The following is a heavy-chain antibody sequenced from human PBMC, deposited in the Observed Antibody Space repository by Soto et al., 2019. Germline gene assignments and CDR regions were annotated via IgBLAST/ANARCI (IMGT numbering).Heavy chain of an antibody. Sequence: QVHLVESGGGVVQPGRSLTISCVGSGFAFSTYGMHWVRQAPAKGLEWVALISYDGTDKYYADSVKGRFSISRDNSKQTLSLQIDSLRPEDTAVYYCAKDSTVTTSLYSYYYGLDVWGQGTTVTVSS. CDR2: ISYDGTDK. V-gene: IGHV3-30*18. J-gene: IGHJ6*02. D-gene: IGHD4-17*01. CDR3: AKDSTVTTSLYSYYYGLDV. CDR1: GFAFSTYG.